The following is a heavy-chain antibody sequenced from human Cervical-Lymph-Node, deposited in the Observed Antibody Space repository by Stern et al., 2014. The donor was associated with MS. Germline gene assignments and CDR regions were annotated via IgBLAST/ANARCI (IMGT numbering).Heavy chain of an antibody. Sequence: VQLVQSGAEVKKPGESLKISCKLSGYSFTIYYIAWVRQMPGKGLEWMGVIYPYELDTTSSPSFQGQVTIAADKAITTAYLQWSSLRASDTAMYYCARHVQGFDYWGQGTLVTVSP. J-gene: IGHJ4*02. CDR1: GYSFTIYY. CDR3: ARHVQGFDY. CDR2: IYPYELDT. V-gene: IGHV5-51*01.